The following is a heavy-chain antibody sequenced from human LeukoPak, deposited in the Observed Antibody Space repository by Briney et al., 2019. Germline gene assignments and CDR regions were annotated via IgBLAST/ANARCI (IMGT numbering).Heavy chain of an antibody. CDR2: IKQDASQE. CDR1: GFTFSSYW. Sequence: GGSLRLSCAASGFTFSSYWMSWVRQAPGKGPEWVAHIKQDASQEYHVDSVKGRFTISRDNTKNSLYLQMNSLRAEDTAVYYCARGVVYPAWSGPHWSDYWGQGALVTVSS. CDR3: ARGVVYPAWSGPHWSDY. J-gene: IGHJ4*02. V-gene: IGHV3-7*01. D-gene: IGHD3-3*01.